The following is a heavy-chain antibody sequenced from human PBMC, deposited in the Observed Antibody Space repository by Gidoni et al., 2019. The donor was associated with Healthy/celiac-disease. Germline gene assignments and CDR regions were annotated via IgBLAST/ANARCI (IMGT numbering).Heavy chain of an antibody. CDR1: GFTFGDYA. CDR3: TRDHLIDIVVVPAATQYYFDY. D-gene: IGHD2-2*01. CDR2: IRSKAYGGTT. V-gene: IGHV3-49*03. J-gene: IGHJ4*02. Sequence: CTASGFTFGDYAMSWFRQAPGKGLEWVGFIRSKAYGGTTEYAASVKGRFTISRDDSKSIAYLQMNSLKTEDTAVYYCTRDHLIDIVVVPAATQYYFDYWGQGTLVTVSS.